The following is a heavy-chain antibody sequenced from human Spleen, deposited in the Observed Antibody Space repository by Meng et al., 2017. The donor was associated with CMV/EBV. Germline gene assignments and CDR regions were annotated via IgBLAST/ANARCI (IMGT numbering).Heavy chain of an antibody. CDR2: INWNGGST. V-gene: IGHV3-20*04. J-gene: IGHJ4*02. D-gene: IGHD2-2*01. Sequence: GESLKIPCAASGFRLDDHGMSWVRQAPGKGLEWVSGINWNGGSTGYADSVQGRFTISSDNAKNSLYLQMNSLRAEDTAVYYGARNYQLLWDTTDYWGQGTLVTVSS. CDR1: GFRLDDHG. CDR3: ARNYQLLWDTTDY.